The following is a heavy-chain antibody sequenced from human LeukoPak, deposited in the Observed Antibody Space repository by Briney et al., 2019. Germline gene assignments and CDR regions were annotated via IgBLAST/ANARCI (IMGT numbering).Heavy chain of an antibody. CDR1: GGSISSYY. J-gene: IGHJ4*02. Sequence: SETLSLTCTVSGGSISSYYWSWIWHPPGKGLERIGYFYYSGSTNYNPSLKSRVTISVDTSKNQLSLKLSSVTAADTAVYYCARGLGGSSGCFGYWGQGTLVTVSS. V-gene: IGHV4-59*01. CDR2: FYYSGST. D-gene: IGHD6-19*01. CDR3: ARGLGGSSGCFGY.